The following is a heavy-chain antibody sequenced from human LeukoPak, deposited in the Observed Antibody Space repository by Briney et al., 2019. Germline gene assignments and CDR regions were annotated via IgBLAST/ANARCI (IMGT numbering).Heavy chain of an antibody. V-gene: IGHV3-30*02. J-gene: IGHJ5*02. CDR2: IRCDLRNK. CDR1: GFTFSSYG. D-gene: IGHD3-10*01. Sequence: GGSLRLSCAASGFTFSSYGMHWVRQAPGKGLEWVAFIRCDLRNKYYADSVKGRFTISRDNSKNTLYLQMNSLRAEDTAVYYCAKDLRGPNWFDPWGQGTLVTVSS. CDR3: AKDLRGPNWFDP.